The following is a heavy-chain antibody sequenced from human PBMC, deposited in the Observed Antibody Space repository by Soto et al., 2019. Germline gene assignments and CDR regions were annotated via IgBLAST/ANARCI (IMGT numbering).Heavy chain of an antibody. CDR1: GGTFSSYA. V-gene: IGHV1-69*01. Sequence: QVQLVQSGAEVKKPGSSVKVSCKASGGTFSSYAISWVRQAPGQGLEWMGGIIPIFGTANYAQKFQGRVIITADEPTSTAYMELSSLRSEDTAVYYCARDLRGSYQNFDYWGQGTLVTVSS. CDR2: IIPIFGTA. CDR3: ARDLRGSYQNFDY. J-gene: IGHJ4*02. D-gene: IGHD3-16*02.